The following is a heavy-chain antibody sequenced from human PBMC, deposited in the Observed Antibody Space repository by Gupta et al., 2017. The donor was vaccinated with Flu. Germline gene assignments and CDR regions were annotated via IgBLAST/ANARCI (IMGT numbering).Heavy chain of an antibody. Sequence: QVQLVQSGAEVKKPGASVQISCRASGYTFSSYYIQWVRQARGQGLEWMGIINPSSGDTNYAQKFQGRVTMTRDTSPRTVYMEVSSLRSEDTAVYYCARDRDTAVDPRAGWYSYYYGMDVWGQGTTVIVSS. J-gene: IGHJ6*02. CDR1: GYTFSSYY. D-gene: IGHD5-18*01. CDR3: ARDRDTAVDPRAGWYSYYYGMDV. CDR2: INPSSGDT. V-gene: IGHV1-46*01.